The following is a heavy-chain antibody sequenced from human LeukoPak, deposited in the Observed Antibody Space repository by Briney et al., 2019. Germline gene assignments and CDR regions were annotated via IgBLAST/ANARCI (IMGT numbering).Heavy chain of an antibody. CDR1: SGSISSYY. V-gene: IGHV4-59*01. Sequence: TSETLSLTCTVSSGSISSYYWSWIRQPPGKGLEWIGYIYYSGSTNYNPSLKSRVTISVDTSKNQFSLELSSVTAADTAVYYCASRRYSSGWYVYWGQGTLVTVSS. CDR2: IYYSGST. J-gene: IGHJ4*02. D-gene: IGHD6-19*01. CDR3: ASRRYSSGWYVY.